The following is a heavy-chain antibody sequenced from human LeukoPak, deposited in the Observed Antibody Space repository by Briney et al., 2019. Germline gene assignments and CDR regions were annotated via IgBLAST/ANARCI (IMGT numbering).Heavy chain of an antibody. V-gene: IGHV1-18*01. Sequence: ASVKVSCKASGYTFTSYGISWARQAPGQGLEWMGWISAYNGNTNYAQKLQGRVTMTTDTSTSTAYMELRSLRSDDTAVYYCARDNGYDWTAEYFQHWGQGTLVTVSS. CDR3: ARDNGYDWTAEYFQH. D-gene: IGHD5-12*01. CDR1: GYTFTSYG. CDR2: ISAYNGNT. J-gene: IGHJ1*01.